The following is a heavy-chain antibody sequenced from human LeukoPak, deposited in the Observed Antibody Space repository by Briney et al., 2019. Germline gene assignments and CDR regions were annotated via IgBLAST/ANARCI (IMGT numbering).Heavy chain of an antibody. CDR2: ISGSGDTT. CDR3: AKDSAYSSRWYSSFDH. D-gene: IGHD6-13*01. J-gene: IGHJ4*02. V-gene: IGHV3-23*01. CDR1: GFIFSSYA. Sequence: GGSLRLSCAASGFIFSSYAMSWVRQAPGKGLEWVTPISGSGDTTYYADSVKGRFTISRDNSKNTLYLQMNSLRAEDTAVYYCAKDSAYSSRWYSSFDHWGQGTLVTVSS.